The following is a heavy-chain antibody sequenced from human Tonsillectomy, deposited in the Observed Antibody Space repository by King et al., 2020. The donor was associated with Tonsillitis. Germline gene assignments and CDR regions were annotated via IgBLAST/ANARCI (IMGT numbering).Heavy chain of an antibody. CDR1: GGSISSYY. Sequence: VQLQESGPGLVKPSETLSLTCTVSGGSISSYYWSWIRQPPGKGLEWIGYIYYSGSTNYNPSLKSRVTISVDTSKNQFSLKLSSVTAADTAVYYCASTRRFIDYYCMDVWGQGTTVTVSS. J-gene: IGHJ6*02. CDR2: IYYSGST. D-gene: IGHD5-24*01. CDR3: ASTRRFIDYYCMDV. V-gene: IGHV4-59*01.